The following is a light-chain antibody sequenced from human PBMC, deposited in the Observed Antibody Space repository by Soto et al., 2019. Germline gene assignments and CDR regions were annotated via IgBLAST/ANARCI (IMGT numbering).Light chain of an antibody. V-gene: IGLV2-14*01. CDR1: SNDVGGYDY. Sequence: QSALTQPASVSGSPGRSITISCTGTSNDVGGYDYVSWYRQHPDRAPRLLIYEVTNRPSGISDRFSGSRSGNTASLTISGLQADDEADYYCSSFASTHTYVFGTGTKVTVL. J-gene: IGLJ1*01. CDR3: SSFASTHTYV. CDR2: EVT.